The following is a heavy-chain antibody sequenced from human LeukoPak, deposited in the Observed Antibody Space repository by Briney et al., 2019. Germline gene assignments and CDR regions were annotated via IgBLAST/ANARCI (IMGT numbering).Heavy chain of an antibody. CDR3: ASIVVVPAAMHFYYYYMDV. J-gene: IGHJ6*03. V-gene: IGHV4-39*01. CDR2: IYYSGST. D-gene: IGHD2-2*01. CDR1: GVSISSSSYY. Sequence: SETLSLTCTVSGVSISSSSYYWGWIRQPPGKGLEWIGTIYYSGSTYYNPSLKSRVTISVDTSKNQFSLRLSSVTAADTAVYYCASIVVVPAAMHFYYYYMDVWGKGTTVTVSS.